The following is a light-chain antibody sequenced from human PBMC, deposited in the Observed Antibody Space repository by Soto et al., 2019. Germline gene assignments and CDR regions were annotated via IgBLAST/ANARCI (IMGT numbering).Light chain of an antibody. J-gene: IGLJ3*02. CDR3: VLYMGSGLWV. Sequence: QTVVTQEPSFSVSPGGTVTLTCGLSSGSVSTSYYPSWYQQTLGQAPRTLIYSTNTRSSGVPDRFSGSILGNKAALTITGAQADDESDYYCVLYMGSGLWVFGGGTKLTVL. CDR1: SGSVSTSYY. V-gene: IGLV8-61*01. CDR2: STN.